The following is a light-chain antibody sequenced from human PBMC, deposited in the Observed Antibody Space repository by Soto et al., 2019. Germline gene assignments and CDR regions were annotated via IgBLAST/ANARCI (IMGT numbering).Light chain of an antibody. Sequence: QSVLTQPPSVSGAPGQRVTISCTGSSSNIGAGYDVHWYQQLPGTAPKLLIYGNYNRPSGVPDRFSASRSGTSASLAITGLQAEDEADYYCQSYDSSLSGLVVFGGGTKVTVL. J-gene: IGLJ2*01. CDR1: SSNIGAGYD. V-gene: IGLV1-40*01. CDR2: GNY. CDR3: QSYDSSLSGLVV.